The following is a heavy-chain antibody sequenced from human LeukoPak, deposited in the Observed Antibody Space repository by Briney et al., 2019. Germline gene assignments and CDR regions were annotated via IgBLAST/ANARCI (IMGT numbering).Heavy chain of an antibody. CDR1: GGSISSGGYS. CDR3: ARGRGSYYDFWSGYYGMDV. J-gene: IGHJ6*02. V-gene: IGHV4-30-2*01. Sequence: PSETLSLTCAVSGGSISSGGYSWSWIRQPPGKGLEWIGYIYHSGSTYYNPSLKSRVTISVDRSKNQFSLKLSSVTAADTAVYYCARGRGSYYDFWSGYYGMDVWGQGTTVTVSS. CDR2: IYHSGST. D-gene: IGHD3-3*01.